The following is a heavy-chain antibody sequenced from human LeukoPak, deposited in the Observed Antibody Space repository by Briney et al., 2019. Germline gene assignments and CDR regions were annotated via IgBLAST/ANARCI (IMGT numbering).Heavy chain of an antibody. CDR1: GFTFSNAW. V-gene: IGHV3-15*01. Sequence: PGGSLRLSCAASGFTFSNAWMSWVRQAPGKGLEWVGRIKSKTDSGTTDYAAPVKGRFTISRDDSKNTLYLQVNSLKTEDTAVYYCTTGHYFVYWGQGTLVTVSS. J-gene: IGHJ4*02. CDR3: TTGHYFVY. CDR2: IKSKTDSGTT.